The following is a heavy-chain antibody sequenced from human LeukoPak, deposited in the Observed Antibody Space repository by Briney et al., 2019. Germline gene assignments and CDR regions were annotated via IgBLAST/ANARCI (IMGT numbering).Heavy chain of an antibody. CDR1: GGSISSYY. D-gene: IGHD3-10*01. Sequence: SETLSLTCTVSGGSISSYYWSWIRQPPGKGLEWIGYIYYSGSTNYNPSLKSRVTISVDTSKNQFSLKLSSVTAADTAVYYCARALYGSGSYYSYWGQGTLVTVSS. CDR3: ARALYGSGSYYSY. V-gene: IGHV4-59*01. CDR2: IYYSGST. J-gene: IGHJ4*02.